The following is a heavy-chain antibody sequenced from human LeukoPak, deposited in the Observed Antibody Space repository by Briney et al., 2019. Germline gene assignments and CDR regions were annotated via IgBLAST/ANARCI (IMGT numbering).Heavy chain of an antibody. D-gene: IGHD3-16*02. CDR1: GGSISSGGYY. V-gene: IGHV4-31*03. J-gene: IGHJ4*02. CDR2: IYYSGST. CDR3: ARGPGTYDYIRGSYRWARTDIYYFDY. Sequence: PSQTLSLTCTVSGGSISSGGYYWSWIRQHPGKGLEWIGYIYYSGSTYYNPSLKSRVTISVDTSKNQFSLKLSSVTAADTAVYYCARGPGTYDYIRGSYRWARTDIYYFDYWGQGTLVTVSS.